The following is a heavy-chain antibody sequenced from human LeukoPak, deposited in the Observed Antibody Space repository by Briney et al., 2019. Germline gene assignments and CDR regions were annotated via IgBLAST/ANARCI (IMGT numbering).Heavy chain of an antibody. V-gene: IGHV1-69*05. D-gene: IGHD3-9*01. CDR2: IIPIFGTA. CDR1: GGTFSSYD. Sequence: SVKLSCTASGGTFSSYDSSWVRQAPGQGLEWMGGIIPIFGTANYAQKFQGRVTITTDESTSTAYMELSSLRSEDTAVYYCAREKSNDILTGYYNGDNWFDPWGQGTLVTVSS. J-gene: IGHJ5*02. CDR3: AREKSNDILTGYYNGDNWFDP.